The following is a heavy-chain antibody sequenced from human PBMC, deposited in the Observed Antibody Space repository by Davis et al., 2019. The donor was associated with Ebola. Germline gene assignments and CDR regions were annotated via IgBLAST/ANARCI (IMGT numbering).Heavy chain of an antibody. D-gene: IGHD3-22*01. CDR2: GYYGGRT. J-gene: IGHJ2*01. CDR3: ARSVFYDSTGYFVHWYYNL. V-gene: IGHV4-59*11. Sequence: SETLSLTCTVSGGSIRTHYWSWIRQSPGKGLEWIGYGYYGGRTDYNPSLKSRALISVDTSKNPFPLSLSSVTAADTAIYYCARSVFYDSTGYFVHWYYNLWGRGTLVTVSS. CDR1: GGSIRTHY.